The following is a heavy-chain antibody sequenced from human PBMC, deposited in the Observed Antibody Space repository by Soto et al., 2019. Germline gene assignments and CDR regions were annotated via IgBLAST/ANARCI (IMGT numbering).Heavy chain of an antibody. CDR3: ARGPIFGVVIISHYFDY. V-gene: IGHV3-48*02. Sequence: EVQLVESGGGLVQPGGSLRLSCAASGFTFSSYSMNWVRQAPGKGLEWVSYISSSSSTIYYADSVKGRFTISRDNAKNSLYLQMNSLRDEDTAVYYCARGPIFGVVIISHYFDYWGQGTLGTVSS. CDR2: ISSSSSTI. D-gene: IGHD3-3*02. CDR1: GFTFSSYS. J-gene: IGHJ4*02.